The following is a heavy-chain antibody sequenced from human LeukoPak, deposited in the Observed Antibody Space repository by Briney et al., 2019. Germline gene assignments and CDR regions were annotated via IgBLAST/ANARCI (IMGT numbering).Heavy chain of an antibody. V-gene: IGHV3-43*02. Sequence: GGSLRLSCAASGFTFSSYEMNWVRQAPGKGLEWVSLISWDGGSTYYADSVKGRFTISRGNSKNSLYLQMNSLRAEDTALYYCAKDMAAYYYASGNIDYWGQGTLVTVSS. CDR1: GFTFSSYE. CDR2: ISWDGGST. D-gene: IGHD3-10*01. J-gene: IGHJ4*02. CDR3: AKDMAAYYYASGNIDY.